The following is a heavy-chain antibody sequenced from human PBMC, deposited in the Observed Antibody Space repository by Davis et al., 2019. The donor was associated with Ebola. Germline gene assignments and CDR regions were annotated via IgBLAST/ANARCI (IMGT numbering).Heavy chain of an antibody. J-gene: IGHJ5*02. Sequence: ASVKVSCKASGYSFSYYDINWVRQAPGQGLEWMGWLNPNTGETAYAQKFQGRVAITRCSSIGTVDMELTSLRSDDTAVYYCARGQGRKSRSTNWFDAWGQGTQVTVSS. CDR3: ARGQGRKSRSTNWFDA. D-gene: IGHD3-10*01. CDR1: GYSFSYYD. V-gene: IGHV1-8*03. CDR2: LNPNTGET.